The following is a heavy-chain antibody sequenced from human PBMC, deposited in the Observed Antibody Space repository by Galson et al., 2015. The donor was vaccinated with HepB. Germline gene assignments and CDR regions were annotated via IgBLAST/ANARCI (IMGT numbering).Heavy chain of an antibody. V-gene: IGHV3-23*01. Sequence: SLRLSCAASGFTFSSYAMSWVRQAPGKGLEWVSAISGSGGSTYYADSVKGRFTISRDNAKNSLYLQMNSLRAEDTAVYYCAAGRYYYYGMDVWGQGTTVTVSS. CDR3: AAGRYYYYGMDV. CDR2: ISGSGGST. CDR1: GFTFSSYA. J-gene: IGHJ6*02.